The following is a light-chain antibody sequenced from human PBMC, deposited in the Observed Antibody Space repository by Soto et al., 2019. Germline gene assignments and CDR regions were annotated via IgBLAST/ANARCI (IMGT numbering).Light chain of an antibody. J-gene: IGKJ2*01. CDR2: WAS. CDR3: QQSYSTPPT. CDR1: QSVLYSSNNKNY. Sequence: DIVMTQSPDSLAVSLGERATNNCKSSQSVLYSSNNKNYLAWYQQKPGQPPKLLVYWASTRESGVPDRFSGSGSGTEFTLTISSLQAEDVAVYYCQQSYSTPPTFGQGTKLEIK. V-gene: IGKV4-1*01.